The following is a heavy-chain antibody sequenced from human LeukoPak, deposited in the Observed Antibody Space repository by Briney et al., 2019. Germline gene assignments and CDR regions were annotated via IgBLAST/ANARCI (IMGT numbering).Heavy chain of an antibody. CDR2: ISSSGSTI. V-gene: IGHV3-48*03. D-gene: IGHD3-10*01. CDR3: AKLAGSGSYSWFDP. Sequence: GGSLRLSCAASGFTFSSYEMNWVRQAPGKGLEWVSYISSSGSTIYYADSVKGRFTISRDNAKNSLYLQMNSLRAEDTAVYYCAKLAGSGSYSWFDPWGQGTLVTVSS. J-gene: IGHJ5*02. CDR1: GFTFSSYE.